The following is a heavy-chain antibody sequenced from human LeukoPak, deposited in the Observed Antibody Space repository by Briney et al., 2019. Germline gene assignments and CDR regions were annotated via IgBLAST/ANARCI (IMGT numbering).Heavy chain of an antibody. CDR3: ARSTVGVSGGNYFYYAVDV. J-gene: IGHJ6*02. CDR1: GFTFNDYA. Sequence: PGRSLRLSCAASGFTFNDYAIQWVRQAPGKGLEWVSVINWNSGRIDYADSIKGRFTISRDNARNSPYLQMNSLRPEDTALYYCARSTVGVSGGNYFYYAVDVWGQGTTVSVSS. D-gene: IGHD6-19*01. CDR2: INWNSGRI. V-gene: IGHV3-9*01.